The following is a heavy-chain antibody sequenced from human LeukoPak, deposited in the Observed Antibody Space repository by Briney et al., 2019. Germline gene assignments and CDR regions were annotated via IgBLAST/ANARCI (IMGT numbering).Heavy chain of an antibody. D-gene: IGHD3-3*01. CDR1: GGTFSSYA. V-gene: IGHV1-69*01. J-gene: IGHJ5*02. Sequence: GASVKVSCKASGGTFSSYAISWVRQGPGQGREWMGGIIPIFGTANYAQKFRGRVTITADESTGTAYMEQSSLRSEDTAVYYCAVTIFGVVRWFDPWGQGTLVTVSS. CDR2: IIPIFGTA. CDR3: AVTIFGVVRWFDP.